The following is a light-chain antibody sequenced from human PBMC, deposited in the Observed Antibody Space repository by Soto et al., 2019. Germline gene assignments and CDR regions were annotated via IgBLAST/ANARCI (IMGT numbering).Light chain of an antibody. CDR3: QQYNSFPLT. J-gene: IGKJ4*01. CDR2: KAS. CDR1: QSISSW. V-gene: IGKV1-5*03. Sequence: DIQMTQSPSTLSASVGDRVTITCRASQSISSWLAWYQQKPGKAPKLLISKASDLESGVPSRFSGSGSGTEFTLDISSLQPDDFATYYCQQYNSFPLTFGGGTKVEFK.